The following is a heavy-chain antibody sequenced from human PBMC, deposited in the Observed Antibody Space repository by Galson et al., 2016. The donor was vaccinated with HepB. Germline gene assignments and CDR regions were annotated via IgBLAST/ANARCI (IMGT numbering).Heavy chain of an antibody. Sequence: QSGAEVKKPGESLRISCKGSGYSFTTYWITWVRQMPETGLEAMGRIDPSDSYTTYSPSFQGHVTISADKSISTVYLEWSSLKASDTAIHYCARTRYYGSGSLPDYWGQGTRVAVSS. V-gene: IGHV5-10-1*01. J-gene: IGHJ4*02. CDR2: IDPSDSYT. CDR3: ARTRYYGSGSLPDY. CDR1: GYSFTTYW. D-gene: IGHD3-10*01.